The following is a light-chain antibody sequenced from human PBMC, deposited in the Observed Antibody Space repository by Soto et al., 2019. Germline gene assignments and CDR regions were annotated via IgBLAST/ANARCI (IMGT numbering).Light chain of an antibody. Sequence: QSALAQPASVSGSPGQSITISCTGTGSDVGGYNYVSWYQQHPGKAPKLMIYEVSNRPSGVSNRFSGSKSGNTASLTISGLQAEDEADYYCSSYTSSSAYVFGTGTKVTDL. V-gene: IGLV2-14*01. J-gene: IGLJ1*01. CDR3: SSYTSSSAYV. CDR1: GSDVGGYNY. CDR2: EVS.